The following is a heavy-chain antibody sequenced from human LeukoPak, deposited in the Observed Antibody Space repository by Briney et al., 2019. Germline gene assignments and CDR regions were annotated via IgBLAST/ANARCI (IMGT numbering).Heavy chain of an antibody. CDR1: GYTFSDFY. D-gene: IGHD6-6*01. CDR2: INPNSGGT. Sequence: GASVKVSCKASGYTFSDFYVHWVRQAPGQGLEWMGWINPNSGGTNYAQKFQGRVTVTGDTSISTVYMELSRLRSDDTAVYYCARHFYSSSAQTIGYWGQGTLVTVSS. CDR3: ARHFYSSSAQTIGY. J-gene: IGHJ4*02. V-gene: IGHV1-2*02.